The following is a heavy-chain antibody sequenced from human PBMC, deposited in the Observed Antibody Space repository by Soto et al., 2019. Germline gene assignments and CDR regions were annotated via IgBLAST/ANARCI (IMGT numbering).Heavy chain of an antibody. J-gene: IGHJ5*02. CDR3: ARPHGGSSGWDNWFDP. V-gene: IGHV4-59*01. CDR2: IYYSGST. Sequence: PSETLSLTCTVSGGSISSYYWSWIRQPPGKGLEWIGYIYYSGSTNYNPSLKSRVTISVDTSKNQFSLKLRSVTAADTAVYYCARPHGGSSGWDNWFDPWGQGTLVTVSS. D-gene: IGHD6-25*01. CDR1: GGSISSYY.